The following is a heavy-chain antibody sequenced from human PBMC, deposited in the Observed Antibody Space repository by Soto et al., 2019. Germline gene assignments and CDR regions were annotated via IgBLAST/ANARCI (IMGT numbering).Heavy chain of an antibody. D-gene: IGHD2-2*01. J-gene: IGHJ6*02. V-gene: IGHV3-30*18. CDR2: ISYDGSNK. CDR3: AKAHCSRTSCYPHYYYYYGMDV. Sequence: PGGSLRLSCAASGFIFNSYGMHWVRQAPGKGLEWVAVISYDGSNKYYADSVKGRFTISRDNSKNTLYLEMNSLRAEDTAVYYCAKAHCSRTSCYPHYYYYYGMDVWGQGTTVTVSS. CDR1: GFIFNSYG.